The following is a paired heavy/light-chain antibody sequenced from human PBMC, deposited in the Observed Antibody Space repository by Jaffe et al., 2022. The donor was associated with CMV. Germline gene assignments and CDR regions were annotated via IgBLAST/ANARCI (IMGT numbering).Heavy chain of an antibody. CDR2: ISWNSDSV. D-gene: IGHD3-10*01. CDR3: ATALVRGVISPSFDC. V-gene: IGHV3-9*01. CDR1: GFIFDDYA. J-gene: IGHJ4*02. Sequence: EVQLVESGGGLVQPGRSLRLSCAASGFIFDDYAMHWVRQAPGKGLEWVASISWNSDSVGYADSVKGRFTISRDNAKNSLYLQMNSLRAEDTALYYCATALVRGVISPSFDCWGQGALVTVSS.
Light chain of an antibody. J-gene: IGLJ3*02. CDR3: GTWDYSLSAV. CDR1: SSNIENTY. V-gene: IGLV1-51*01. CDR2: DNN. Sequence: QSVLTQPPSVSAAPGQKVTISCSGSSSNIENTYVSWYQQHPGTAPKLLIYDNNKRPSGIPDRFSGSKSGTSATLGITGLQTGDEADYYCGTWDYSLSAVFGGGTKLTVL.